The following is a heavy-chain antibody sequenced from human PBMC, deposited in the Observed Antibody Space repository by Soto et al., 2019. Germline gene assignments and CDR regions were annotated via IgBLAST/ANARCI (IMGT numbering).Heavy chain of an antibody. D-gene: IGHD2-21*02. CDR3: VREDDGGDRDYYGLDV. CDR2: IHYSGGV. CDR1: GGSISYDHYH. V-gene: IGHV4-30-4*01. Sequence: QVQLQESGPGLVRPSQTLSLTCTVSGGSISYDHYHWTWIRQPPGKGLEWIGYIHYSGGVFYNPSLQSRLSMSVDTSKNLFSLKLSSVTAADTAVYFCVREDDGGDRDYYGLDVWGQGTTVTVSS. J-gene: IGHJ6*02.